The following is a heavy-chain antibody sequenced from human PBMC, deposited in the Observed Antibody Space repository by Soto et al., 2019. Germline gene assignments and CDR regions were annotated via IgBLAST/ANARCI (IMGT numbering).Heavy chain of an antibody. CDR1: GGSISSAESY. V-gene: IGHV4-31*03. D-gene: IGHD2-15*01. CDR3: AKGGASSQWFAP. J-gene: IGHJ5*02. Sequence: LSLTCSVSGGSISSAESYWSWIRQHPGKGPEWIAFTSYSGTTSYKPSLRSRVTISADTSKNQVSLNLTSVTAADTAVYYCAKGGASSQWFAPWGQGTLVTVSS. CDR2: TSYSGTT.